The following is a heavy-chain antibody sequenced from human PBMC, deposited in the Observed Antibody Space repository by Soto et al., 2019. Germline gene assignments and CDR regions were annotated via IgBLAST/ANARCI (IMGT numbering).Heavy chain of an antibody. D-gene: IGHD3-10*01. Sequence: PSETLSLTCAVSGGSISSSYWWNWVRQPPGKGLEWIGKIYHSGSTNYNPSLKNRVTISVDKSNNQFSLRLSSVTAADTAVYYCASRELITMVRGVPYYYYGMDVWGQGTTVTVSS. V-gene: IGHV4-4*02. J-gene: IGHJ6*02. CDR3: ASRELITMVRGVPYYYYGMDV. CDR2: IYHSGST. CDR1: GGSISSSYW.